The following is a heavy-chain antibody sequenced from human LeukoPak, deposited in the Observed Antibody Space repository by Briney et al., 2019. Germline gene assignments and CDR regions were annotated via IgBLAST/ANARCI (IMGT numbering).Heavy chain of an antibody. CDR2: ISAYNGNT. J-gene: IGHJ4*02. V-gene: IGHV1-18*04. CDR3: ARGLLLWFGEYSWEDY. Sequence: ASVKVSCKASGYTFTSYYMHWVRQAPGQGLEWVGWISAYNGNTNYAQKLQGRVTMTTDTSTSTAYMELRSLRSGDTAVYYCARGLLLWFGEYSWEDYWGQGTLVTVSS. D-gene: IGHD3-10*01. CDR1: GYTFTSYY.